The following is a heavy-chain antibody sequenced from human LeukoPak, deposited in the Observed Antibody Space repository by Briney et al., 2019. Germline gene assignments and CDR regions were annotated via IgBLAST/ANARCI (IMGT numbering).Heavy chain of an antibody. J-gene: IGHJ4*02. CDR1: GGSIGSYY. D-gene: IGHD6-19*01. CDR2: IYYSGST. CDR3: ARVGSGWLGGSLPHYFDY. V-gene: IGHV4-59*01. Sequence: SETLSLTCTVSGGSIGSYYWSWIRQPPGKGLEWIGYIYYSGSTNYNPSLKSRVTISVDTSKNQFSLKLSSVTAADTAVYYCARVGSGWLGGSLPHYFDYWGQGTLVTVSS.